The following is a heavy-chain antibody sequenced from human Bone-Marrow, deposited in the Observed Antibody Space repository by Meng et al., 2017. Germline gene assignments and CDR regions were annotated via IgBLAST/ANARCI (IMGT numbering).Heavy chain of an antibody. CDR3: ARDRSGYSLFDY. CDR1: GGSISSNDYY. Sequence: QVQLQESGPGLVKPSQTLSLTTTVSGGSISSNDYYWSWFRQSPGKGLEWIGYIYYSGSTYYNPSLKSRVTISVDTSMNQFSLKMTSVTAADTAVYYCARDRSGYSLFDYWGQGTLVTVSS. V-gene: IGHV4-30-4*01. J-gene: IGHJ4*02. CDR2: IYYSGST. D-gene: IGHD5-18*01.